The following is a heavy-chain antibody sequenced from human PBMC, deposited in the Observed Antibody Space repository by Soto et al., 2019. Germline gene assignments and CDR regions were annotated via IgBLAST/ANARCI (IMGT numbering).Heavy chain of an antibody. V-gene: IGHV2-5*02. J-gene: IGHJ3*02. CDR1: GFSLTTRQVG. CDR3: AHLMITYGGVIADDAFDI. D-gene: IGHD3-16*02. Sequence: QITLKESGPTLVKPTQTLTLTCTFSGFSLTTRQVGVGWIRQPPGQALEWLAVIYWDDDKRYRPSLKSRLAINKDTSKNQVVLTMTNVGPMDTATYYCAHLMITYGGVIADDAFDIWGQGTMVTVS. CDR2: IYWDDDK.